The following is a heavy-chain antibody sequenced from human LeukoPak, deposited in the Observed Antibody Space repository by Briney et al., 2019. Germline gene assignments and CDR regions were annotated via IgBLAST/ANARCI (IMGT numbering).Heavy chain of an antibody. D-gene: IGHD2-15*01. J-gene: IGHJ1*01. CDR2: TYYSGST. Sequence: SETLSLTCTVSGGSISSYYWSWIRQPPGKGLEWIGYTYYSGSTNYNPSLKSRVTISVDTSKNQFSLKLSSVTAADTAVYYCARDIGYCSGGSCYPSYFQHWGQGTLVTVSS. CDR1: GGSISSYY. V-gene: IGHV4-59*01. CDR3: ARDIGYCSGGSCYPSYFQH.